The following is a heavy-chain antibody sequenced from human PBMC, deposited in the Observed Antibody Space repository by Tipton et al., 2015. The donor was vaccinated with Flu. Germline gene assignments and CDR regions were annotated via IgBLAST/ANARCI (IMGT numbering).Heavy chain of an antibody. CDR3: ARAGNNYYGMDV. CDR1: GFTFSGYD. D-gene: IGHD1/OR15-1a*01. V-gene: IGHV3-13*01. J-gene: IGHJ6*02. Sequence: SLRLSCVASGFTFSGYDMHWVRQATGKGLEWVSAINTGGNTFYPDSVKGRFTISRENAKNSLYLRLNSLRAGDTAVYYCARAGNNYYGMDVWGQGTTVTVPS. CDR2: INTGGNT.